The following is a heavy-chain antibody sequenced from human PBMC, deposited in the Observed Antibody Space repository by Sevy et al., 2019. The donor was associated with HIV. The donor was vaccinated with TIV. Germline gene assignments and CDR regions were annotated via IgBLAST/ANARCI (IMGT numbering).Heavy chain of an antibody. Sequence: SETLSLTCTVSGASISSYYWSWIRQPPGKGLEWVGYIYYNGRTNYNPSLKSRVTISVDTSKNQFSLKLISVTAADTAVYYCARSIADYYYGMDVWGQGTTVTVSS. CDR1: GASISSYY. CDR3: ARSIADYYYGMDV. V-gene: IGHV4-59*01. J-gene: IGHJ6*02. CDR2: IYYNGRT. D-gene: IGHD3-16*02.